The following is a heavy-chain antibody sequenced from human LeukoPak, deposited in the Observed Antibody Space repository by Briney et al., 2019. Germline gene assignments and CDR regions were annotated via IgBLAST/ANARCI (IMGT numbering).Heavy chain of an antibody. V-gene: IGHV4-38-2*02. D-gene: IGHD2-15*01. J-gene: IGHJ5*02. Sequence: SETLSLTCTVSGYSISSGYYWGWIRQPPGKGLEWIGSIYHSGSTYYNPSLKSRVTISVDASKNQFSLRLSSVTAADTAVYYCAWDRRGYCSGGSCHNNWFDPWGQGTLVTVSS. CDR3: AWDRRGYCSGGSCHNNWFDP. CDR1: GYSISSGYY. CDR2: IYHSGST.